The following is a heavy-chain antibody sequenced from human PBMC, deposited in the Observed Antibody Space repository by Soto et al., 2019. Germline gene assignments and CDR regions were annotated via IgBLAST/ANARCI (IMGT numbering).Heavy chain of an antibody. D-gene: IGHD6-13*01. Sequence: SVKVSCKASGGTFSSYAISWVRQAPGQGLEWMGGIIPIFGTANYAQKFQGRVTITADKSTSTAYMELSSLRSEDTAVYYCARMAGLYSSSWRENDYWGQGTLVTVSS. CDR1: GGTFSSYA. CDR2: IIPIFGTA. CDR3: ARMAGLYSSSWRENDY. J-gene: IGHJ4*02. V-gene: IGHV1-69*06.